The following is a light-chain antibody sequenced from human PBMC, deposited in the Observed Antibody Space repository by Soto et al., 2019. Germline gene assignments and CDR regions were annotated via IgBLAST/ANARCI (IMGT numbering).Light chain of an antibody. Sequence: DIQMTQSPSTLSASVGDRVTITCRASQSISSWLAWYQQKPGKAPKLLIYKASSLESGVPSRFSGRGSGTEFTLAISSPQPDDFATYSVPHYNSYSRTFGQGTKVEI. CDR2: KAS. CDR3: PHYNSYSRT. CDR1: QSISSW. J-gene: IGKJ1*01. V-gene: IGKV1-5*03.